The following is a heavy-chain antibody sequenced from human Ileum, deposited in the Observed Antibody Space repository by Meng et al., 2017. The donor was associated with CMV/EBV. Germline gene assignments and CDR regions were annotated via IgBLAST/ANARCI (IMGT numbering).Heavy chain of an antibody. V-gene: IGHV3-7*01. J-gene: IGHJ4*02. CDR2: IKQDGSEK. CDR1: GFTFSSYW. D-gene: IGHD3-3*01. CDR3: ASEQWSGYYFDY. Sequence: GESLKISCAASGFTFSSYWMSWVRQAPGKGLEWVANIKQDGSEKYYVDSVKGRFTISRDNAKNSLYLQMNSLGAEDTAVYYCASEQWSGYYFDYWGQGRLVTVSS.